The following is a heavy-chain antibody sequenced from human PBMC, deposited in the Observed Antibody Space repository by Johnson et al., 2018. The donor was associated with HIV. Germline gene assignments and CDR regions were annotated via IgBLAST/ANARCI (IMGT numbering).Heavy chain of an antibody. CDR1: GFTVSSNY. Sequence: MLLVESGGGLVQPGGSLRLSCAASGFTVSSNYMSWVRQAPGKGLEWVSGISWNGGDTGYTDSVRGRFTISRDNAKNSLYLQMNSLRAEDTALYYCARDRPSSSSSGAFDIWGQGTMVTVSS. V-gene: IGHV3-20*04. CDR2: ISWNGGDT. CDR3: ARDRPSSSSSGAFDI. J-gene: IGHJ3*02. D-gene: IGHD6-6*01.